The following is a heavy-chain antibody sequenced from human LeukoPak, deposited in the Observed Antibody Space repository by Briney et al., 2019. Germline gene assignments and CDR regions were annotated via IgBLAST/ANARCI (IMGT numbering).Heavy chain of an antibody. D-gene: IGHD5-18*01. J-gene: IGHJ4*02. Sequence: GGSLRLSCAASGFTVSSNYMSWVRQAPGKGLEWVANIKQDGSEKYYVDSVKGRFTISRDNAKNSLYLQMNSLRAEDTAVYYCARVSRGYSYGSYYFDYWGQGTLVTVSS. V-gene: IGHV3-7*03. CDR3: ARVSRGYSYGSYYFDY. CDR1: GFTVSSNY. CDR2: IKQDGSEK.